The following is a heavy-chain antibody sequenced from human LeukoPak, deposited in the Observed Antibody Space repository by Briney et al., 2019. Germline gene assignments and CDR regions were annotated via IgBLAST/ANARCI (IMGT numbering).Heavy chain of an antibody. Sequence: GGSLRLSCAASGFTFNSYGMHWVRQAPGKGLEWVTFIRYDGSNKYYADSVKGRFTISRDNAKNSLYLQMSSLRAEDTAIYYCARVLLTRAGPGDSWGQGTLVTVSS. J-gene: IGHJ4*02. CDR3: ARVLLTRAGPGDS. CDR2: IRYDGSNK. CDR1: GFTFNSYG. V-gene: IGHV3-30*02. D-gene: IGHD2-15*01.